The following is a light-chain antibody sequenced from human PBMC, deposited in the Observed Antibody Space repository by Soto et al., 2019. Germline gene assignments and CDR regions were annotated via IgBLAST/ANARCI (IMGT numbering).Light chain of an antibody. V-gene: IGLV2-14*01. CDR3: CSFTSTSTHD. Sequence: QSALTQPASLSGSPGQSITISCTGTRSDIGAYDYVSWFQQHPGKAPKLMISEVNNRPSGVSNRFSGSKSGNTAYLAISGLQVEDEAEYFCCSFTSTSTHDFGYGTKVIVL. CDR2: EVN. J-gene: IGLJ1*01. CDR1: RSDIGAYDY.